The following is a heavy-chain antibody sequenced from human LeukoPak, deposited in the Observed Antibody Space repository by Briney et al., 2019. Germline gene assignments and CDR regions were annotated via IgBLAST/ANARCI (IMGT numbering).Heavy chain of an antibody. Sequence: SETLSLTCTVSGGSISSSSYYWSWIRQPPEKGLEWIGYIYYSGSTNYNPSLQSRVIISVDTSKNQFSLKLSSVTAADTAVYYCARDRITDRLDAFDIWGQGTMVTVSS. CDR1: GGSISSSSYY. D-gene: IGHD3-16*01. CDR2: IYYSGST. CDR3: ARDRITDRLDAFDI. V-gene: IGHV4-61*01. J-gene: IGHJ3*02.